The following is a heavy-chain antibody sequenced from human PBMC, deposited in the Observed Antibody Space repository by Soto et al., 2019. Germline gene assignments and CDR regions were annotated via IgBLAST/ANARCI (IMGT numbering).Heavy chain of an antibody. CDR3: AKDLWVGSDCSSTSCLYYYYGMDV. CDR1: GFTFSSYA. D-gene: IGHD2-2*01. V-gene: IGHV3-23*01. J-gene: IGHJ6*02. CDR2: ISGSGGST. Sequence: GGSLRLSCAASGFTFSSYAMSWVRQAPGKGLEWVSAISGSGGSTYYADSVKGRFTISRDNSKHTLYLQMNSLRAEDTAVYYCAKDLWVGSDCSSTSCLYYYYGMDVWGQGTTVTVSS.